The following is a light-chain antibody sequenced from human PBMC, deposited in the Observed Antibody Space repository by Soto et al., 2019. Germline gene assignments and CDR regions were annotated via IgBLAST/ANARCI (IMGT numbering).Light chain of an antibody. V-gene: IGKV1-5*01. CDR3: QKYETLTGT. Sequence: DIQMTQSPSTLSASVGDTVTVTCRASQSVSGWLAWYQQKPGEAPKLLIYDASALPRGVPSRFSGSGSGTKFTLTTASLQPDDFATENSQKYETLTGTFAPGTKVDIK. CDR1: QSVSGW. J-gene: IGKJ1*01. CDR2: DAS.